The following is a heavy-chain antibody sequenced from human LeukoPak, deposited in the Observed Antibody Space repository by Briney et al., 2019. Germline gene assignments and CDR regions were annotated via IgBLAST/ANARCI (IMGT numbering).Heavy chain of an antibody. J-gene: IGHJ4*02. V-gene: IGHV3-7*01. D-gene: IGHD3-22*01. CDR1: GFTFSSYW. Sequence: GGSLRLSSAASGFTFSSYWMSWVRQAPGKGLEWVANIKQDGSEKYYVDSVKGRFTISRDNAKNSLYLQMNSLRAEDTAVYYCARDYYDSSGYADYWGQGTLVTVSS. CDR3: ARDYYDSSGYADY. CDR2: IKQDGSEK.